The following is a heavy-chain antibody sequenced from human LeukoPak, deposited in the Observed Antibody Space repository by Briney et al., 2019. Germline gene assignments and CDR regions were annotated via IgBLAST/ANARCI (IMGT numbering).Heavy chain of an antibody. D-gene: IGHD1-26*01. CDR2: INSDGSST. CDR3: ARDPHGGSGSDPHDAFDI. Sequence: GGSLRLSCAASGFTFSSYWMHWVRQAPGKGLVWVSRINSDGSSTSYADSVKGRFTISRDNAKNTLYLQMNSLRAEDTAVYYCARDPHGGSGSDPHDAFDIWGQGTMVTVSS. V-gene: IGHV3-74*01. J-gene: IGHJ3*02. CDR1: GFTFSSYW.